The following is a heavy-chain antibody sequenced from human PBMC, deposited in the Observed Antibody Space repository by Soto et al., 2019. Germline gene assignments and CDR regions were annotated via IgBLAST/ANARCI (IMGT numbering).Heavy chain of an antibody. J-gene: IGHJ4*02. CDR2: IYYSGST. Sequence: SETLSLTCTVSGGSISSYYWSWIRQPPGKGLEWIGYIYYSGSTNYNPSLKSRVTISVDTSKNQFSLKLSSVTAADTAVYYCARELRYYDSSGYYPYFDYWGQGTLVTVSS. CDR3: ARELRYYDSSGYYPYFDY. CDR1: GGSISSYY. D-gene: IGHD3-22*01. V-gene: IGHV4-59*01.